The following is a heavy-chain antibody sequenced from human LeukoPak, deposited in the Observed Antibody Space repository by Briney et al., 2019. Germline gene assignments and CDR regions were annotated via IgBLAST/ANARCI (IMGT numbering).Heavy chain of an antibody. D-gene: IGHD3-22*01. CDR2: IYYSGST. J-gene: IGHJ3*02. CDR3: ARDDGSGYHDAFDI. Sequence: PSQTLSLTCTVSGGSISSGDYYWSWIRQPPGKGLEWIGYIYYSGSTYYNPSLKSRVTISVDTSKNQFSLKLSSVTAADTAVYYCARDDGSGYHDAFDIWGQGTMVTVSS. CDR1: GGSISSGDYY. V-gene: IGHV4-30-4*08.